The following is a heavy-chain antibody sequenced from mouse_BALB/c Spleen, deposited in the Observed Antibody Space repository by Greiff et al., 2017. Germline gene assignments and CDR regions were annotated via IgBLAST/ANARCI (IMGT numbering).Heavy chain of an antibody. CDR3: AKEGEDY. Sequence: QVQLKQSGPELVKPGASVRISCKASGYTFTSYYIHWVKQRPGQGLEWIGWIYPGNVNTKYNEKFKGKATLTADKSSSTAYMQLSSLTSEDSAVYFCAKEGEDYWGQGTSVTVSS. CDR2: IYPGNVNT. J-gene: IGHJ4*01. V-gene: IGHV1S56*01. CDR1: GYTFTSYY.